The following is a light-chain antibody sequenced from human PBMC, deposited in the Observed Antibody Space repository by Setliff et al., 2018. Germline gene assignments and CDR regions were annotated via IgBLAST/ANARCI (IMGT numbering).Light chain of an antibody. Sequence: DIQMTQSPSAMSASVGDRVTITCRASQDISYYLAWFQQKPGKVPKRLIYDAPSLQSGVPSRFSGSGSGTEFTLTISSLQPEDSATYYCLQHNNYPRTFGQGTKVDIK. J-gene: IGKJ1*01. CDR1: QDISYY. CDR2: DAP. V-gene: IGKV1-17*03. CDR3: LQHNNYPRT.